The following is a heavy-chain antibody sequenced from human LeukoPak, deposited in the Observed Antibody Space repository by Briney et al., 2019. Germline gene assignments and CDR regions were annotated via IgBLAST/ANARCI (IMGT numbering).Heavy chain of an antibody. J-gene: IGHJ4*02. CDR1: GFTFSRYW. CDR2: IKTDGSSI. D-gene: IGHD2-15*01. CDR3: AKDRGSGPVFDS. V-gene: IGHV3-74*01. Sequence: GGSLRLSCAASGFTFSRYWMHWVRQAPGKGLVWVSRIKTDGSSISYADSGKGRFTIFRDNAKNTLYLQMNSLRAEDTAVYYCAKDRGSGPVFDSWGQGTLVTVSS.